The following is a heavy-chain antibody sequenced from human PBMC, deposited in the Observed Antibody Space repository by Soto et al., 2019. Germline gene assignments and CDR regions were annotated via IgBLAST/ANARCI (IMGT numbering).Heavy chain of an antibody. J-gene: IGHJ3*02. CDR3: AKDSGYDSSGYPHDAFDI. CDR2: ISWNSGSI. V-gene: IGHV3-9*01. Sequence: LRLSCAASGFTFSTYAMSWVRQAPGKGLEWVSGISWNSGSIGYADSVKGRFTISRDNAKNSLYLQMNSLRAEDTALYYCAKDSGYDSSGYPHDAFDIWGQGTMVTVSS. CDR1: GFTFSTYA. D-gene: IGHD3-22*01.